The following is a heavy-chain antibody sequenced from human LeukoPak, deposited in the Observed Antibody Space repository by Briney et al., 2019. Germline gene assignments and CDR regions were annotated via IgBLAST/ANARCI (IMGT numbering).Heavy chain of an antibody. V-gene: IGHV3-23*01. CDR1: GFTFSNYW. D-gene: IGHD2-2*02. CDR3: AKEIYTYGLRGGGFDS. J-gene: IGHJ4*02. CDR2: IRGNGGST. Sequence: GGSLRLSCVASGFTFSNYWMSWVRQAPGKGLEWVAAIRGNGGSTYYADSVKGRFTISRDNSKNTLSLQMNSLRAEDTAVYYCAKEIYTYGLRGGGFDSWGQGTVVTVSS.